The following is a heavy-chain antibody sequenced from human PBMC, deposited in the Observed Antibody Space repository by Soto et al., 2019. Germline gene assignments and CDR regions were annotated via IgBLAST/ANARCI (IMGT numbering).Heavy chain of an antibody. CDR1: GGSISSGDYY. CDR3: ARGDLAFDI. J-gene: IGHJ3*02. V-gene: IGHV4-30-4*01. Sequence: QVQLQESGPGLVKPSQTLSLTCTVSGGSISSGDYYWSWIRQPPGKGLEWIGYIYYSGSTYYNPSLKSRVTKSVDPTQNQCSPKLSSVTAADTAVYYCARGDLAFDIWGQGTMVTVSS. CDR2: IYYSGST.